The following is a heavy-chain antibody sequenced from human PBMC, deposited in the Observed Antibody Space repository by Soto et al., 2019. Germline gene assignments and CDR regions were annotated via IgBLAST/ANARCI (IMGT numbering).Heavy chain of an antibody. Sequence: QLQLQESVSGLVKPSQTLSLTCAVSGGSISSGNSYAWSWIRQPPGKGLEWIGSISHTGRTSYNPSLKGRVTMSVDKSKNQFSLKLSSVTAADMAVYYCARAVAPYLGTWFDPWGQGSLVIVSS. CDR1: GGSISSGNSYA. CDR3: ARAVAPYLGTWFDP. J-gene: IGHJ5*02. CDR2: ISHTGRT. V-gene: IGHV4-30-2*01. D-gene: IGHD3-16*01.